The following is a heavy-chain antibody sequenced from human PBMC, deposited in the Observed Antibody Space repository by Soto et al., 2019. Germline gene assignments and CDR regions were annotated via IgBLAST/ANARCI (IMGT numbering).Heavy chain of an antibody. CDR3: ASLTRRWYPVWFVF. CDR2: VYYSGST. Sequence: SETLYLTCTGSGGSMSTGSDYWCWLRQPPGKGLEWIGSVYYSGSTYYQPSLKSRFTISVDTSTNQFSLKLSSVTAADTAVYYCASLTRRWYPVWFVFPGQTSLVTGSS. D-gene: IGHD6-13*01. V-gene: IGHV4-39*01. CDR1: GGSMSTGSDY. J-gene: IGHJ5*01.